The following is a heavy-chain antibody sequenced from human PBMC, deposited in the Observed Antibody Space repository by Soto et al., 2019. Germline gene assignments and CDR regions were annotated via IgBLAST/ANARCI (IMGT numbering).Heavy chain of an antibody. CDR2: IIPIFGTA. D-gene: IGHD6-19*01. CDR1: GGTFNRHA. CDR3: AREDKRSGGWSVRDY. J-gene: IGHJ4*02. V-gene: IGHV1-69*01. Sequence: QVQLVQSGAEVNKPGSSVKVSCKASGGTFNRHAINWVRQAPGQGLEWMGGIIPIFGTANYAQKFQGRVTITAYDSTSTAYMELSSLRSEDTAVYYCAREDKRSGGWSVRDYWGQGTLVTVSS.